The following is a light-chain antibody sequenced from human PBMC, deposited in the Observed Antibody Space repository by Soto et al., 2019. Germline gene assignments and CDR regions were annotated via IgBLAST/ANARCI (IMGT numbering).Light chain of an antibody. V-gene: IGKV3-20*01. Sequence: EIVLTQSPGTLSLSPGERATLSCRASQSIGRNFLAWYQQKPGQAPRLLIHGASSRATGSPDRYSGSASGTDFILTISRLEPEDFAVYYCQQYASSQITFGGGTRVEIK. CDR2: GAS. CDR1: QSIGRNF. J-gene: IGKJ4*01. CDR3: QQYASSQIT.